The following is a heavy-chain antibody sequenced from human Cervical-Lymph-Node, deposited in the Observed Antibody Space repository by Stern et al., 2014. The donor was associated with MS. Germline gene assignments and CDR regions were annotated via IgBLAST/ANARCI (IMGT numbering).Heavy chain of an antibody. J-gene: IGHJ5*02. CDR3: ARQSSTGWSGFDP. Sequence: EMQLVESGAEMKKPGESLKISCKASGYSFTSYWIAWVRQMPGKGLEWMGIVYPGDSDTRYNWAFQGQITISADKSTNTAYLQWNSLQASDSGIYYCARQSSTGWSGFDPWGQGTPVTVSS. D-gene: IGHD6-19*01. CDR2: VYPGDSDT. V-gene: IGHV5-51*01. CDR1: GYSFTSYW.